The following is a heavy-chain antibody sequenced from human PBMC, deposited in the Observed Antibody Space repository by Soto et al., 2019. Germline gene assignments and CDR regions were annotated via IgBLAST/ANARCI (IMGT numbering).Heavy chain of an antibody. CDR2: ISPAGMYK. Sequence: QVQRVESGGGVVQPGGSLRLSCAASAFTFNTYGMHWVRQAPGKGLEWVAVISPAGMYKYFADSVKGRLTITRENSRNTLYLQLTSLRAEDTAVYYCAKAMYPGTAARDRWVFDMWGQGTIVTVSS. D-gene: IGHD6-13*01. CDR3: AKAMYPGTAARDRWVFDM. J-gene: IGHJ3*02. V-gene: IGHV3-30*18. CDR1: AFTFNTYG.